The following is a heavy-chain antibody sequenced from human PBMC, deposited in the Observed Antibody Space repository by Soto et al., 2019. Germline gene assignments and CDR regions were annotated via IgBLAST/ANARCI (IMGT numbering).Heavy chain of an antibody. J-gene: IGHJ4*02. CDR2: ISSSGNYM. V-gene: IGHV3-21*01. CDR1: GFTFSNYG. D-gene: IGHD2-2*01. CDR3: ARDCSRTSCYGGHFDY. Sequence: EVQLVESGGGLVKPGGSLRLSCAASGFTFSNYGMNWVRQAPGKGLEWVSSISSSGNYMYYADSVKGRFTISRDNAKNSRYLQRNSVRAEDTAVYYCARDCSRTSCYGGHFDYWGQGTLVTVSS.